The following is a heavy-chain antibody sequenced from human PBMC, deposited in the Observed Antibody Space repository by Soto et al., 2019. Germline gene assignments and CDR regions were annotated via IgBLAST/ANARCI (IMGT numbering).Heavy chain of an antibody. Sequence: EVQLVESGGGLIQPGGSLRLSCAASGFTVSSHYMSWVRQAPGKGLEWVSVIYSGGSTYYADSVKGRFTISRDNSKNTLYLQMNSLRAEDTAVYYCARGTIVGATNLYYYYYYGMDVWGQGTTVTVSS. V-gene: IGHV3-53*01. D-gene: IGHD1-26*01. CDR2: IYSGGST. CDR1: GFTVSSHY. CDR3: ARGTIVGATNLYYYYYYGMDV. J-gene: IGHJ6*02.